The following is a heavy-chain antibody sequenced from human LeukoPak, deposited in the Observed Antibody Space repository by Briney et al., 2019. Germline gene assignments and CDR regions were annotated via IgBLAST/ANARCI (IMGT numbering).Heavy chain of an antibody. CDR1: GGSISSSSYY. J-gene: IGHJ4*02. D-gene: IGHD3-3*01. CDR3: ATPYDFWSGYSY. Sequence: SETLSLTCTVSGGSISSSSYYWSWIRQPPGKGLEWIGSIYYSGSTYYNPSLKSRVTISVDTSKNQFSLKLSSVTAADTAVYYCATPYDFWSGYSYWGQGTLVTVSS. V-gene: IGHV4-39*07. CDR2: IYYSGST.